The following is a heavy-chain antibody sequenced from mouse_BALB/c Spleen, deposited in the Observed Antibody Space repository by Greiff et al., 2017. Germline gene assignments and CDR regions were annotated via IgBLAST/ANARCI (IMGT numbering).Heavy chain of an antibody. CDR3: AYYRYDAWFAY. V-gene: IGHV1S81*02. D-gene: IGHD2-14*01. J-gene: IGHJ3*01. CDR2: INPSNGRT. Sequence: QVQLKQPGAELVKPGASVKLSCKASGYTFTSYWMHWVKQRPGQGLEWIGEINPSNGRTNYNEKFKSKATLTADKSSSTAYMQLSSLTSEDSAVYYCAYYRYDAWFAYWGQGTLVTVSA. CDR1: GYTFTSYW.